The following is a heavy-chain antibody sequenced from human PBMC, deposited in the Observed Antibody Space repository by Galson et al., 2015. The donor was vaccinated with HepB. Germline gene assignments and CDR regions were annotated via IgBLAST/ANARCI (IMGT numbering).Heavy chain of an antibody. CDR1: GFLFSSYS. D-gene: IGHD3-10*01. CDR2: ISSSSSPI. Sequence: SLRLSCAASGFLFSSYSMNWVRQAPGKGLEWIAYISSSSSPIYYADSVKGRFTISRDNAKNSLYLQMNSLRDEDTAVYYCARDDGLWFGKRGGFNYWGQGTLVTVSS. V-gene: IGHV3-48*02. CDR3: ARDDGLWFGKRGGFNY. J-gene: IGHJ4*02.